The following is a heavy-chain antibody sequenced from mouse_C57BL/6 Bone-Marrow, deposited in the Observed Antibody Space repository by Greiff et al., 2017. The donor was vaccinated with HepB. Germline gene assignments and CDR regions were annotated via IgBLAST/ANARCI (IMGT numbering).Heavy chain of an antibody. V-gene: IGHV1-64*01. CDR2: IHPNSGST. CDR3: ARGPYGSSLDY. D-gene: IGHD1-1*01. J-gene: IGHJ2*01. CDR1: GYTFTSYW. Sequence: QVHVKQPGAELVKPGASVKLSCQASGYTFTSYWMPWVKQRPGQGLEWIGMIHPNSGSTTYNEKFKSKATLNVDKSSSTAYMQLSSLTSEDSAVYYCARGPYGSSLDYWGQGTTLTVSS.